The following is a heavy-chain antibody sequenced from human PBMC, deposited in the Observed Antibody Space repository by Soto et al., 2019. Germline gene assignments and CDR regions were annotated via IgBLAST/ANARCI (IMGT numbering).Heavy chain of an antibody. J-gene: IGHJ4*02. CDR1: GASISSGDYY. CDR3: ARASYDSSTYYLDY. Sequence: QVQLQESGPGLVKPSQTLSLTCTVSGASISSGDYYWTWIRQPPGKGLEGIGSIYYSGSTYYNPSLKSRVTISVDTSNNQFSLKLSSVTAADTAVYYCARASYDSSTYYLDYWGQGTLVTVSS. CDR2: IYYSGST. D-gene: IGHD3-22*01. V-gene: IGHV4-30-4*01.